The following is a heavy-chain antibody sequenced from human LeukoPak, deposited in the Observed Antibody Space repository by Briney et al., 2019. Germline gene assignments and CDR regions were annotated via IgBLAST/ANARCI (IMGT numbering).Heavy chain of an antibody. D-gene: IGHD3-3*01. Sequence: GGSLRLSCTASEFAFSNVWMSWVHQSPGKGLEWVGRVKTTTDGGTAEYAAPVKGRFTISRDDSKNTMYLQMNSLKIEDTGVYYCTYEGFDYWGQGTLVTVSS. J-gene: IGHJ4*02. CDR2: VKTTTDGGTA. CDR3: TYEGFDY. V-gene: IGHV3-15*01. CDR1: EFAFSNVW.